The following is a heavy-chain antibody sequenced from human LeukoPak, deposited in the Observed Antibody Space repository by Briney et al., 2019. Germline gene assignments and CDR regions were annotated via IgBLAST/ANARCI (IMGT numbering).Heavy chain of an antibody. CDR2: IYTSGST. CDR3: ARGKELWSRPDY. CDR1: GGSISSYY. Sequence: SETLSLTCTVSGGSISSYYWSWIRQPAGKGLEWIGRIYTSGSTNYNPSLKSRVTISVDTSKNQFSLKLSSVTAADTAVYYCARGKELWSRPDYWGQGTLVTVSS. D-gene: IGHD5-18*01. V-gene: IGHV4-4*07. J-gene: IGHJ4*02.